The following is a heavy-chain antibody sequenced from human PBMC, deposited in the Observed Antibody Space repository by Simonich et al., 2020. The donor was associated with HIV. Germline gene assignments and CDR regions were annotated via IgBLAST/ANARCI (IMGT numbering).Heavy chain of an antibody. CDR3: ARSTYYYNSGSYYRADYFDY. D-gene: IGHD3-10*01. J-gene: IGHJ4*02. Sequence: QVQLQESGPGLVKPSETLSLTCSVSGYSISAGYYWGWIRQPPGKGLEWIGSRYHSGGTSYTPSLQSRVTISIDTSKNQFSLKLSSVTAADTAMYYCARSTYYYNSGSYYRADYFDYWGQGTLVTVSS. CDR1: GYSISAGYY. V-gene: IGHV4-38-2*01. CDR2: RYHSGGT.